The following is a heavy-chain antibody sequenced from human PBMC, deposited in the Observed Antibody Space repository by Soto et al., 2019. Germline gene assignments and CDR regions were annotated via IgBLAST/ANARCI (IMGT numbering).Heavy chain of an antibody. D-gene: IGHD2-15*01. CDR3: AKISVLPHDDAFDI. CDR1: GFTFSIYG. J-gene: IGHJ3*02. Sequence: SGGSLRLSCGASGFTFSIYGMSWLRQAPGKGLEWVSTISGNGGDTYYADSVKGRFTISRDNSKNTLYLQMNSLRAEDTAVYYCAKISVLPHDDAFDIWGQGTMVTVSS. V-gene: IGHV3-23*01. CDR2: ISGNGGDT.